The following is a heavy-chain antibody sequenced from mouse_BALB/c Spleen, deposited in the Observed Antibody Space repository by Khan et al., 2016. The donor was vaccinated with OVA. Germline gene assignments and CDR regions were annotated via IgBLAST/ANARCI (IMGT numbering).Heavy chain of an antibody. J-gene: IGHJ2*01. CDR1: GYTFTDYA. Sequence: QVRLQQSGPELVRPGVSVKISCKGSGYTFTDYAVYWVRQSHAKSLEWIGLISTYSGNTNYNQKFKGKATMTVDKSSSTAYMELARLTSEDSAIYYCARPAYDGYYDYWGQGTTLTVSS. CDR2: ISTYSGNT. D-gene: IGHD2-3*01. CDR3: ARPAYDGYYDY. V-gene: IGHV1S137*01.